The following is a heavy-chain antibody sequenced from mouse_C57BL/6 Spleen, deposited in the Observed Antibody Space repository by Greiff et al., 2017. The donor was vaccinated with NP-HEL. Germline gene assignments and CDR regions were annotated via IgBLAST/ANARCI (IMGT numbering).Heavy chain of an antibody. D-gene: IGHD2-4*01. Sequence: EVQLMESGEGLVKPGGSLKLSCAASGFTFSSYAMSWVRQTPEKRLEWVAYISSGGDYLYYADTVKGRFTISRDKARNTLYLKMSSLKSEDTAMYYCTRDDDYAWFAYWGQGTLVTVSA. CDR3: TRDDDYAWFAY. CDR1: GFTFSSYA. J-gene: IGHJ3*01. V-gene: IGHV5-9-1*02. CDR2: ISSGGDYL.